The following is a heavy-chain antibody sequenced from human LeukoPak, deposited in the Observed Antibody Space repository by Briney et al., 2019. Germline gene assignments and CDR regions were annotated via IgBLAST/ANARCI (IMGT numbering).Heavy chain of an antibody. Sequence: GGSLRLSCAASGFTFSSYSMNWVRQAPGKGLEWVSSISSSSSYIYYADSVKGRFTISRDNAKNSLYLQMNSLRAEDTAVYYCARDRYSNYPNDYWGQGTLVTVSS. J-gene: IGHJ4*02. CDR3: ARDRYSNYPNDY. CDR1: GFTFSSYS. CDR2: ISSSSSYI. D-gene: IGHD4-11*01. V-gene: IGHV3-21*01.